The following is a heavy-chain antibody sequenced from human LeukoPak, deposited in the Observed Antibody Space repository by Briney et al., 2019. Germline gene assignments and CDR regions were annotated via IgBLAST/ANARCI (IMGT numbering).Heavy chain of an antibody. CDR1: GFTFSSYA. J-gene: IGHJ6*02. D-gene: IGHD1-1*01. V-gene: IGHV3-30*04. CDR2: ISYDGSNK. CDR3: ARDQGPGTTGTTYYYYGMDV. Sequence: GGSLRLSCAASGFTFSSYAMHWVRQAPGKGLEWVAVISYDGSNKYYADSVQGRFTISRDNSKNTLYLQMNSLRAEDTAVYYCARDQGPGTTGTTYYYYGMDVWGQGTTVTVSS.